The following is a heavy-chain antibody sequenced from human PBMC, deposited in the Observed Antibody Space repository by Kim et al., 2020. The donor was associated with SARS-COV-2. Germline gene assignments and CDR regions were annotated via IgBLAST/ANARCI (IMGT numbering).Heavy chain of an antibody. Sequence: NYNPSLKSRVTISVDTSKNQFSLKLSSVTAADTAVYYCARVSRWELLLDYWGQGTLVTVSS. D-gene: IGHD1-26*01. J-gene: IGHJ4*02. V-gene: IGHV4-59*01. CDR3: ARVSRWELLLDY.